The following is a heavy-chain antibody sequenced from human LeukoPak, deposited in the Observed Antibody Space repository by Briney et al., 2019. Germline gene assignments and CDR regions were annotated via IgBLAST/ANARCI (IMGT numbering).Heavy chain of an antibody. CDR3: ARRWFGEDDAFDI. V-gene: IGHV3-21*01. J-gene: IGHJ3*02. Sequence: KTGGSLRLSCAASGFTFSTYSMNWVRQAPGKRPEWVSSISSSSTYIYYTDSVKGRFTISRDNAKRSLYLQMNSLRAEDTAVYYCARRWFGEDDAFDIWGQGTMVTVSS. CDR1: GFTFSTYS. CDR2: ISSSSTYI. D-gene: IGHD3-10*01.